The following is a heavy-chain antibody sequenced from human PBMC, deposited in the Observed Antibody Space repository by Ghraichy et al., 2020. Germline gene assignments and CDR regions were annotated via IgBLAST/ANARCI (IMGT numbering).Heavy chain of an antibody. V-gene: IGHV1-8*02. J-gene: IGHJ4*02. CDR1: GYTFTSYD. D-gene: IGHD3-10*02. CDR2: MNPNSGNT. CDR3: ARGESGVRGGPRPRRGY. Sequence: ASVKVSCKASGYTFTSYDINWVRQATGQGLEWMGWMNPNSGNTGYAQKFQGRVTMTRNTSISTAYMELSSLRSEDTAVYYCARGESGVRGGPRPRRGYWGQGTLVTVPS.